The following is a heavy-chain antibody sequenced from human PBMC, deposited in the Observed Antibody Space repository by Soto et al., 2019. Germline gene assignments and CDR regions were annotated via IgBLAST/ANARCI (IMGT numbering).Heavy chain of an antibody. V-gene: IGHV5-10-1*01. CDR3: ARSFRSEYHYGSEHVDF. CDR1: GYTFVNYW. Sequence: PGESLKISCQGSGYTFVNYWINWVRQTPGRGLEWMGRIDLKDPYTNFSPSFQGHVTISGDKSISTVYLQWNSVKASDTGIYYCARSFRSEYHYGSEHVDFWGPGTLVTVSS. CDR2: IDLKDPYT. D-gene: IGHD3-10*01. J-gene: IGHJ4*02.